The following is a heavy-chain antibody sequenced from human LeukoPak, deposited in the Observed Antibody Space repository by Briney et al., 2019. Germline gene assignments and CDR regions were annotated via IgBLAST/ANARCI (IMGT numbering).Heavy chain of an antibody. CDR2: LDYTGNNK. V-gene: IGHV3-30*02. CDR3: VKDVHYLGSYRESLDP. Sequence: GGSLRLSCATSGFTFKNYGMHWVPEAPGGGLEWVTFLDYTGNNKYYADSMRGRLTVSRDNSKNTVFLQMNNLRLEDTAIYYCVKDVHYLGSYRESLDPWGQGTLVTVSS. D-gene: IGHD3-10*01. J-gene: IGHJ5*02. CDR1: GFTFKNYG.